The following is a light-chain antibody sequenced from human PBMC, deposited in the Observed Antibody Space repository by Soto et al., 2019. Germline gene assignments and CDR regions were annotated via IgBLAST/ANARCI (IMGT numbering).Light chain of an antibody. CDR3: QQRGNWPPIT. CDR2: DAS. CDR1: QSVSSY. J-gene: IGKJ5*01. Sequence: EIVLTQSPATLSLSPGERATLSCRASQSVSSYLAWYQQKPGQAPRLLIYDASNRASGVPARFSGSGSGTDFTLTISGLEPEDFAGYYCQQRGNWPPITFGQGTRLEIK. V-gene: IGKV3-11*01.